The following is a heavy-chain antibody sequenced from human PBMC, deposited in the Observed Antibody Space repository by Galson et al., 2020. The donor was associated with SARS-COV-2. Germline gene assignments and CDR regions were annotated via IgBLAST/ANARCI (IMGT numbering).Heavy chain of an antibody. CDR1: GFTFSNYA. D-gene: IGHD3-10*01. CDR2: IKSSGGDT. V-gene: IGHV3-64D*06. CDR3: VLLGTRFLGESHLDS. Sequence: GGSLRLSCLASGFTFSNYAMFWVRQAPGKGLAYVSVIKSSGGDTYYADSVKGRFVISRDNSRDTLFLQMNTLRAEDTAVYYCVLLGTRFLGESHLDSWGQGTRVTVSS. J-gene: IGHJ4*02.